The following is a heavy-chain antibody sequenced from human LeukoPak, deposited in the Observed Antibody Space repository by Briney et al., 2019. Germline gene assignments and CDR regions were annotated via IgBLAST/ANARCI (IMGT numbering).Heavy chain of an antibody. CDR2: IIPILGTA. J-gene: IGHJ5*02. Sequence: SVKVSCKASGGTFSSYAISWVRQAPGQGLEWMGGIIPILGTANYAQKFQGRVTITADESTSTAYMELSSLRSEDTAVYYCARETCSSTSCYSAPENWFDPWGQGTLVTVSS. CDR1: GGTFSSYA. V-gene: IGHV1-69*13. CDR3: ARETCSSTSCYSAPENWFDP. D-gene: IGHD2-2*01.